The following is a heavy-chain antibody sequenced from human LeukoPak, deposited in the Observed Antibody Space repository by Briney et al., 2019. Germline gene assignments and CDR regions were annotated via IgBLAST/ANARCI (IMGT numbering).Heavy chain of an antibody. CDR2: IYYSGST. J-gene: IGHJ3*02. CDR1: GGSISSYY. V-gene: IGHV4-59*01. D-gene: IGHD3-22*01. Sequence: TSETLSLTCTVSGGSISSYYWSWIRQPPGKGLEWIGYIYYSGSTNYNPSLKSRVTISVDTSKNQFSLKLSSVTAADTAVYYCARERYYYDSSGPSDAFDIWGQGTMVTVSS. CDR3: ARERYYYDSSGPSDAFDI.